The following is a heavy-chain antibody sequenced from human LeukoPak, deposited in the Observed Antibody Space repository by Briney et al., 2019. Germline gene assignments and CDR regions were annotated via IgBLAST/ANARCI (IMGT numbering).Heavy chain of an antibody. CDR2: IIPIFGTA. J-gene: IGHJ6*03. D-gene: IGHD3-3*01. Sequence: ASVKVCCKASGGTFSSYAISWVRQAPGQGLDWMGGIIPIFGTANYAQKFQGRVTITTDESTSTAYMELSSLRSEDTAVYYCARSSDYDFWSGYYSPPYYYYYMDVWGKGTTVTVSS. CDR1: GGTFSSYA. CDR3: ARSSDYDFWSGYYSPPYYYYYMDV. V-gene: IGHV1-69*05.